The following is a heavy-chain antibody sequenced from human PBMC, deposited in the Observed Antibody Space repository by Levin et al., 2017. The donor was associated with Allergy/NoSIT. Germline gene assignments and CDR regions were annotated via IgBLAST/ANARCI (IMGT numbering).Heavy chain of an antibody. J-gene: IGHJ4*02. V-gene: IGHV3-21*01. CDR1: GFPFSSYS. Sequence: LSLPCAASGFPFSSYSMNWVRQAPGKGLAWVSSISSSSSSIYYADSVKGRFTISRDNAYKLLHLQMNSLRAEDTAVYYCARGGGGYCSGGSCHLHWGQGTLVTVSS. CDR3: ARGGGGYCSGGSCHLH. CDR2: ISSSSSSI. D-gene: IGHD2-15*01.